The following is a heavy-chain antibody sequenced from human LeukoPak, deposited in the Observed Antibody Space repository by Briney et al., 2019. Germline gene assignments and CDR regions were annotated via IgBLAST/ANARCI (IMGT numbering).Heavy chain of an antibody. D-gene: IGHD2-2*01. J-gene: IGHJ5*02. V-gene: IGHV3-30*19. Sequence: GGSLRLSCAASGFTFSDYGFHWVRQAPGKGLEWVAVISYDGSNKYYADSVKGRFTISRDNSKNTLYLQMNSLRAEDTAVYYCARDGFLKYQLLHLANWFDPWGQGTLVTVSS. CDR1: GFTFSDYG. CDR2: ISYDGSNK. CDR3: ARDGFLKYQLLHLANWFDP.